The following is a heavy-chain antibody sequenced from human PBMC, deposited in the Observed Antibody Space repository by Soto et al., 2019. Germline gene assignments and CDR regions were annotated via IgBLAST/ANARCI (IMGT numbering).Heavy chain of an antibody. Sequence: QVQLLQSGTEVKEPGASVKVSCKASGYTFTSFDISWVRQAPGQGLEWVGWTTASNTHTNYAQKRQGRVTMTTDTSTTTSYMELRSLSSYDTAIYYCARGGYSSGYHYWGQGTLVTVSS. D-gene: IGHD3-22*01. CDR1: GYTFTSFD. J-gene: IGHJ4*02. CDR2: TTASNTHT. CDR3: ARGGYSSGYHY. V-gene: IGHV1-18*04.